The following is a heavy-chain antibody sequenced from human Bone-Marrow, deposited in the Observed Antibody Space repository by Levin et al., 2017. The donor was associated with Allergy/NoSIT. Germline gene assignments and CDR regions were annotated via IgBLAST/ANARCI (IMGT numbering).Heavy chain of an antibody. Sequence: KAGGSLRLSCTVSGGSISSSNSDWGWIRQPPGKGLEWIGSIYSSGSTYYNPSLKSRVTISVDTSKNQFSLKLSSVTAADTAVYYCARREITMVRGVIIENSYDIWGQGTMVTVSS. CDR3: ARREITMVRGVIIENSYDI. CDR1: GGSISSSNSD. J-gene: IGHJ3*02. CDR2: IYSSGST. D-gene: IGHD3-10*01. V-gene: IGHV4-39*01.